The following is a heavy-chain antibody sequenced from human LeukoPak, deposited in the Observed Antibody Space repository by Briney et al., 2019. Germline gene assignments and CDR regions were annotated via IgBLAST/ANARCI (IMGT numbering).Heavy chain of an antibody. CDR2: ISYDGSNK. J-gene: IGHJ4*02. D-gene: IGHD4-17*01. CDR1: GFTFSSYG. Sequence: GGSLTLSCAASGFTFSSYGMHWVRQAPGKGLEWVAVISYDGSNKYYADSVKGRFTISRDNSKNTLYLQMNSLRAEDTAVYYCAKDWGYGDYGGYYFDYWGQGTLVAVSS. CDR3: AKDWGYGDYGGYYFDY. V-gene: IGHV3-30*18.